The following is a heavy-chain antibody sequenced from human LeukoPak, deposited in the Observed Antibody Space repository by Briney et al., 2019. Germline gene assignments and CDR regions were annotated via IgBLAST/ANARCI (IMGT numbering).Heavy chain of an antibody. Sequence: GGSLRLSCAASGFTFSSYAMSWVRQAPGKGLEWVAFIRYDGSNKYYADSVKGRFTISRDNSKNTLYLQMNSLRAEDTAVYYCQGGNLRTPIRDAFDIWGQGTMVTVSS. V-gene: IGHV3-30*02. D-gene: IGHD4-23*01. CDR3: QGGNLRTPIRDAFDI. J-gene: IGHJ3*02. CDR1: GFTFSSYA. CDR2: IRYDGSNK.